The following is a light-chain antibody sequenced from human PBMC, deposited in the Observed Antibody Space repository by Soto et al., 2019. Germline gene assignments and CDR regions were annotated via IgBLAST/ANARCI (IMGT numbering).Light chain of an antibody. V-gene: IGLV2-14*01. CDR2: QVN. CDR1: SSDVGGYNY. CDR3: NSYSSTSTPYV. J-gene: IGLJ1*01. Sequence: QSVLTQPASVSGSPGQSITISCTGTSSDVGGYNYVSWFQQHPGKAPKLMIYQVNNRPSGVSNRFSGSKSGNTASLTISGLQAEDEADYYCNSYSSTSTPYVFGTGTKVTVL.